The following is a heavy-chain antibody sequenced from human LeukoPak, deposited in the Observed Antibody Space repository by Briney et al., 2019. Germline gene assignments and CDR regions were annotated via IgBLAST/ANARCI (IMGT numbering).Heavy chain of an antibody. V-gene: IGHV3-13*01. CDR2: IGTAGDT. D-gene: IGHD3-10*01. J-gene: IGHJ2*01. CDR1: GFTFSSYA. Sequence: GGSLRLSCAASGFTFSSYAMHWVRQATGKGLEWVSAIGTAGDTYYPGSVKGRFTISRENAKNSLYLQMNSLRAGDTAVYYCARVGSENWYFDLWGRGTLVTVSS. CDR3: ARVGSENWYFDL.